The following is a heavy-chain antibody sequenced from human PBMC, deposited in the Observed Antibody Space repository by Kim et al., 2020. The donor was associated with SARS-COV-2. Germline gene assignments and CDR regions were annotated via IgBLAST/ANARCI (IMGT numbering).Heavy chain of an antibody. CDR2: ISAYNGNT. V-gene: IGHV1-18*01. CDR1: GYTFTSYG. J-gene: IGHJ4*02. Sequence: ASVKVSCKASGYTFTSYGISWVRQAPGQGLEWMGWISAYNGNTNYAQKLQGRVTMTTDTSTSTAYMELRSLRSDDTAVYYCARAKREGNYYDSSGYDYWGQGTLVTVSS. D-gene: IGHD3-22*01. CDR3: ARAKREGNYYDSSGYDY.